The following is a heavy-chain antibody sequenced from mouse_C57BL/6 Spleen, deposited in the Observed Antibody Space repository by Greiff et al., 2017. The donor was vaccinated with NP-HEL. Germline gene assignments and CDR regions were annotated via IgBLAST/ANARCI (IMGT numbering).Heavy chain of an antibody. CDR1: GYTFTSYW. CDR2: INPSNGGT. J-gene: IGHJ3*01. CDR3: ARSEYSNFAWFAY. Sequence: QVQLQQSGTELVKPGASVKLSCKASGYTFTSYWMHWVKQRPGQGLEWIGNINPSNGGTNYNEKFKSKATLTVDKSSSTAYMQLSSLTSEDSAVYYCARSEYSNFAWFAYWGQGTLVTVSA. V-gene: IGHV1-53*01. D-gene: IGHD2-5*01.